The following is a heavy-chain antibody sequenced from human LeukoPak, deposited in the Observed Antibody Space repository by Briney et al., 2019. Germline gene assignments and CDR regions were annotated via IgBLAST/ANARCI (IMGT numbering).Heavy chain of an antibody. D-gene: IGHD1-1*01. CDR2: ISAYNDYT. V-gene: IGHV1-18*01. J-gene: IGHJ4*01. CDR3: ASDQGRGGTTVDY. CDR1: GYTFTTYG. Sequence: ASVKVSCKASGYTFTTYGISWVRQAPGQGLEWMGWISAYNDYTNYAQNLQGRVTMTTDTSTSTAYMELRSLRSDDTAVYYCASDQGRGGTTVDYWGHGTLVTVSS.